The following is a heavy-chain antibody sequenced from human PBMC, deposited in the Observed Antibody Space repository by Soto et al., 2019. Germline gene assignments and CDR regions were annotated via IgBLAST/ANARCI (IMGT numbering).Heavy chain of an antibody. Sequence: SETLSLTCAVSGGSISSADYYWSWIRQTPGKGLEWIGHIFYSGTTYYNPSLKSRLTISVDTSKNHFSLRLTSVTAADTAVYYCARDLWVEPELYYYGMDVWGQGTTVTVSS. CDR1: GGSISSADYY. V-gene: IGHV4-30-4*01. D-gene: IGHD1-1*01. CDR2: IFYSGTT. J-gene: IGHJ6*02. CDR3: ARDLWVEPELYYYGMDV.